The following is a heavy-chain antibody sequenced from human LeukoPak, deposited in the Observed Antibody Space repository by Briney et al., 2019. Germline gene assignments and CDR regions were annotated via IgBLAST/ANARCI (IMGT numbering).Heavy chain of an antibody. J-gene: IGHJ4*02. Sequence: PGGSLRLSCAASGFTFSSYAMSWVRQAPGKGLEWVSAISGSGGSTYYADSVKGRFSISRDNSKNTLYLQMNSLRADDTAVYYCAKEVYSSSSGFRFDYWGQGTLVTVSS. CDR3: AKEVYSSSSGFRFDY. D-gene: IGHD6-6*01. V-gene: IGHV3-23*01. CDR2: ISGSGGST. CDR1: GFTFSSYA.